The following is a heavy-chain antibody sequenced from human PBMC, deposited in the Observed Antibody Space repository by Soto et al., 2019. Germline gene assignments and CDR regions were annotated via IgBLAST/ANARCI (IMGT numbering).Heavy chain of an antibody. CDR1: GFTFTSSA. V-gene: IGHV1-58*01. J-gene: IGHJ4*02. CDR2: IVVGSGNT. Sequence: SVKVSCKASGFTFTSSAVQWVRQARGQRLEWIGWIVVGSGNTNYAQKFQERVTITRDMSTSTAYMELSSLRSEDTAVYYCAAETPKRGYSYGTLDCWGQGTLVTSPQ. CDR3: AAETPKRGYSYGTLDC. D-gene: IGHD5-18*01.